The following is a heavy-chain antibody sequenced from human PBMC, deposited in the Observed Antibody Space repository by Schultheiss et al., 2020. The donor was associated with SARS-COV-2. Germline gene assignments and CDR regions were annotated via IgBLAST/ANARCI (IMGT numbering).Heavy chain of an antibody. V-gene: IGHV1-18*01. CDR2: ISAYNGNT. J-gene: IGHJ5*02. CDR1: GYTFTSYG. D-gene: IGHD2-15*01. CDR3: ARGGYCSGGSCYSDWFDP. Sequence: ASVKVSRKASGYTFTSYGISWVRQAPGQGLEWMGWISAYNGNTNYAQKLQGRVTMTTDTSTSTAYMELRSLRSDDTAVYYCARGGYCSGGSCYSDWFDPWGQGTLVTVSS.